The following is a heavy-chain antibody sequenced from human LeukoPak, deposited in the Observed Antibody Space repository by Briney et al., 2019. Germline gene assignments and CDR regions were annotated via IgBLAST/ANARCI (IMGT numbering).Heavy chain of an antibody. J-gene: IGHJ6*04. D-gene: IGHD1-1*01. CDR1: GGSISSYY. Sequence: PSETLSLTCTVSGGSISSYYWSWIRQPPGKGLEWIGYIYYSGSTNYNPSLKSRVTISVDTSKNQFSLKLSSVTAADTAVYYCARVGSGTTGAYYYYGMDVWGKGTTVTASS. V-gene: IGHV4-59*01. CDR2: IYYSGST. CDR3: ARVGSGTTGAYYYYGMDV.